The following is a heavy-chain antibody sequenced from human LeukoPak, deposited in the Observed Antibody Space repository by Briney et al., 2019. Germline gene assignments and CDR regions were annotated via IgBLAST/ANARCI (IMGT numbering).Heavy chain of an antibody. Sequence: PGESLKISCKGSRYSFTSYWIGWVRQMPGKGLEWMGIIYPGDSDTRYSPSFQGQVTISADKSISTAYLQWSSLKASDTAMYYCARPVSSSGHRGLNYFDYWGQGTLVTVSS. D-gene: IGHD3-22*01. CDR2: IYPGDSDT. V-gene: IGHV5-51*01. CDR3: ARPVSSSGHRGLNYFDY. CDR1: RYSFTSYW. J-gene: IGHJ4*02.